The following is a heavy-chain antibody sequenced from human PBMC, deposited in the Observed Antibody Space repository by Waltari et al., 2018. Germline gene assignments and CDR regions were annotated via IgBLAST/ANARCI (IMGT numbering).Heavy chain of an antibody. CDR3: AREGSSWYFDY. D-gene: IGHD6-13*01. CDR1: GLTFSGYS. Sequence: EVQLVESGGGLVQPGGSLRLSCAPSGLTFSGYSITWVRQAPGKGLEWVSYISSSSSTIYYADSVKGRFTISRDNAKNSLYLQMNSLRAEDTAVYYCAREGSSWYFDYWGQGTLVTVSS. J-gene: IGHJ4*02. CDR2: ISSSSSTI. V-gene: IGHV3-48*04.